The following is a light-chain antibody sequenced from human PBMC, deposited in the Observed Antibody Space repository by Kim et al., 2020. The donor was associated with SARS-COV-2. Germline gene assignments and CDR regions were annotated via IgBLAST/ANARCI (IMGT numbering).Light chain of an antibody. Sequence: EIVLTQSPGTLSLSPGERATLSCRASQSVSSSYLAWYQQKPGQAPRLLIYGASSRATGIPDRFSGSGSGTDFTLTISRLEPEDFAVYYCQQYGSSPYTFGQGTKLRS. V-gene: IGKV3-20*01. CDR1: QSVSSSY. CDR2: GAS. CDR3: QQYGSSPYT. J-gene: IGKJ2*01.